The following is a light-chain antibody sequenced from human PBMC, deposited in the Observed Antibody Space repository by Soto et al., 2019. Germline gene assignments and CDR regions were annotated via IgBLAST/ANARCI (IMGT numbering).Light chain of an antibody. Sequence: DIQLTQSPSFRSASVGDRVAITCRASQGISSSLAWYQQKPGKAPKLLIYAASTLQRGIPSRFSGSGSGTDFTLTISSLQPEDFATYYCQVLHGYPPKTFGQGTRLEIK. J-gene: IGKJ5*01. CDR1: QGISSS. V-gene: IGKV1-9*01. CDR2: AAS. CDR3: QVLHGYPPKT.